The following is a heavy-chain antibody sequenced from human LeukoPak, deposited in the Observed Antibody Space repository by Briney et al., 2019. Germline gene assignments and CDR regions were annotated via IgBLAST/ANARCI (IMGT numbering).Heavy chain of an antibody. CDR3: ARDLSPVSKGGYYFDY. CDR2: ISYDGSNK. CDR1: GFTFSSYA. J-gene: IGHJ4*02. Sequence: GGSLRLSCAASGFTFSSYAMHWVRQAPGKGLEWVAVISYDGSNKYYADSVKGRFTISRDNSKNTLYLQMNSLRAEDTAVYYWARDLSPVSKGGYYFDYWGQGTLVTVSS. D-gene: IGHD2/OR15-2a*01. V-gene: IGHV3-30*04.